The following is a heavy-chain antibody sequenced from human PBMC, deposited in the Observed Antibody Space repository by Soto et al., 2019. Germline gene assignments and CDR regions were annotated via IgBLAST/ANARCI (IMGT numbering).Heavy chain of an antibody. CDR3: ARGLYDFWSGYAFDI. CDR2: ISAYNGNT. J-gene: IGHJ3*02. V-gene: IGHV1-18*01. D-gene: IGHD3-3*01. Sequence: GASVKVSCKASGYTFTSYGISWVRQAPGQGLEWMGWISAYNGNTNYAQKLQGRVTMTTDTSTSTAYMELRSLRSDDTAVYYCARGLYDFWSGYAFDIWGQGTMVTVSS. CDR1: GYTFTSYG.